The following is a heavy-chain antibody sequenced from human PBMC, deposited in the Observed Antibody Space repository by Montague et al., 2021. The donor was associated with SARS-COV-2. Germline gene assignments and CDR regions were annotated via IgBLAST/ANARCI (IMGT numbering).Heavy chain of an antibody. J-gene: IGHJ6*02. CDR1: GFTFSNIW. V-gene: IGHV3-7*01. Sequence: SLRLSCAASGFTFSNIWMSWVRQAPGKGLEWVANIKPDESGKNYLYSFKGRFSISRDNAKNSLYLQMDNLRAEDTAIYYCAKNGGAHGLDVWGQGTSVSVSS. D-gene: IGHD4-23*01. CDR2: IKPDESGK. CDR3: AKNGGAHGLDV.